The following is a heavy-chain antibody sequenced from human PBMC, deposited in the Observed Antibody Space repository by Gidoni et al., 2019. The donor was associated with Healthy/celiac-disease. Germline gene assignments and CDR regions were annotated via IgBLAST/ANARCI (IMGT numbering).Heavy chain of an antibody. CDR2: INPNSGGT. D-gene: IGHD3-22*01. Sequence: QVQLVQSGAEVKKPGASVKVYCKASGYTFTGCYMHWVRQAPGQGLEWMGWINPNSGGTNDAQKLQGRVTMTRDTSISTAYMELSRLRSDDTAVYYCARDLPYYYDSSGTPFDYWGQGTLVTVSS. V-gene: IGHV1-2*02. J-gene: IGHJ4*02. CDR3: ARDLPYYYDSSGTPFDY. CDR1: GYTFTGCY.